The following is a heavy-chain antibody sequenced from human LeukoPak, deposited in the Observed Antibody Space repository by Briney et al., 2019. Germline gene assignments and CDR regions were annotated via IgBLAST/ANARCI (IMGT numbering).Heavy chain of an antibody. CDR3: ARDKSAGADTGSSFYY. V-gene: IGHV3-48*01. D-gene: IGHD3-10*01. CDR2: ISPSATTI. J-gene: IGHJ4*02. CDR1: TFTFSGYS. Sequence: GGSLRLSCAASTFTFSGYSMNWVRQAPGKGLEWVSYISPSATTIYYADSVKGRFTISRDNAKNSLYLQMNSLRAEDTAVYYCARDKSAGADTGSSFYYWGQGALVTVSS.